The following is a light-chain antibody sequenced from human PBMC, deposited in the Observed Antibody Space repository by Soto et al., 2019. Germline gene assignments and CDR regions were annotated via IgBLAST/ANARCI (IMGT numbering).Light chain of an antibody. CDR3: QQYNSYPLT. CDR2: DAS. CDR1: QSVSSR. V-gene: IGKV3-15*01. J-gene: IGKJ4*01. Sequence: SEGTTSGSPANENTISCRASQSVSSRLAWYQQKPGQAPRLLIYDASTRATGIPARFSGSVSGTEFTLTISSLQSDDFAAYYCQQYNSYPLTFGGGTKVDIK.